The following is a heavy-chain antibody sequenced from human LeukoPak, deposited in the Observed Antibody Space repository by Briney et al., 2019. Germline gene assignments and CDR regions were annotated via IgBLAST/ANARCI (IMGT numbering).Heavy chain of an antibody. CDR2: IKQDGSEK. CDR3: ARDLIGSGSYYN. CDR1: GFTFSSYW. J-gene: IGHJ4*02. Sequence: PGGSLRLSCAASGFTFSSYWTSWVRQAPGKGLEWVANIKQDGSEKYYVDSVKGRFTISRDNAKNSLYLQMNSLRAEDTAVYYCARDLIGSGSYYNWGQGTLVTVSS. V-gene: IGHV3-7*01. D-gene: IGHD3-10*01.